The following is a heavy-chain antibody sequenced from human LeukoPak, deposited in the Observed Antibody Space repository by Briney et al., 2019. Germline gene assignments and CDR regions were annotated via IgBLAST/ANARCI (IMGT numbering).Heavy chain of an antibody. CDR3: ARDNSVGDIAWWIDP. D-gene: IGHD3-10*01. V-gene: IGHV1-2*02. J-gene: IGHJ5*02. Sequence: ASVQVSCKAYGYNFTDYYLHWVRQAPGQGLEWMGYITPNSESTEFAHKFQGGHTMIRDTSIITADIELSRLPSDDTAVYYCARDNSVGDIAWWIDPWGQGNLVTVSS. CDR1: GYNFTDYY. CDR2: ITPNSEST.